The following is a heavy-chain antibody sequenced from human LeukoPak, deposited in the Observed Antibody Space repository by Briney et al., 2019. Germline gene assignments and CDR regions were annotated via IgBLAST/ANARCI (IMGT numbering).Heavy chain of an antibody. V-gene: IGHV1-69*01. CDR3: ARDRLWFGFIDY. Sequence: ASVKVSCKASGGTFSTYAISWVRQAPGQGLEWMGGIIPIFGTPNYAQKFQGRVTITADESTSTAYMELRSLRSDDTAVYYCARDRLWFGFIDYWGQGTLVTVSS. D-gene: IGHD3-10*01. J-gene: IGHJ4*02. CDR1: GGTFSTYA. CDR2: IIPIFGTP.